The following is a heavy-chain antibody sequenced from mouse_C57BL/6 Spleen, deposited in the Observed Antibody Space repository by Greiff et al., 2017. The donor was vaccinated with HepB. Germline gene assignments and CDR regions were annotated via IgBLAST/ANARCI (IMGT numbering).Heavy chain of an antibody. J-gene: IGHJ2*01. CDR1: GYTFTDYY. D-gene: IGHD1-1*01. CDR2: INPNNGGT. CDR3: ALYYGSSFDY. Sequence: EVQLQQSGPELVKPGASVKISCNASGYTFTDYYMNWVKQSHGKSLEWIGDINPNNGGTSYNQKFKGKATLTVDKSSSTAYMELRSLTSEDSAVYYCALYYGSSFDYWGQGTTLTVSS. V-gene: IGHV1-26*01.